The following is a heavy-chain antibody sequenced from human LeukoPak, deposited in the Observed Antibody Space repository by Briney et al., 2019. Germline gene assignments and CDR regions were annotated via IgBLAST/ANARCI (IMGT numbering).Heavy chain of an antibody. CDR3: ARVSGYYDSSGHLEGAFDI. D-gene: IGHD3-22*01. CDR1: GFTFSSYA. V-gene: IGHV3-30*01. Sequence: GGSLRLSCAASGFTFSSYAMHWVRQAPGKGLEWVAVISYDGSNKYYADSVKGRFTISRDNSKNTLYLQMNSLRAEDTAVYYCARVSGYYDSSGHLEGAFDIWGQGTMVTVSS. J-gene: IGHJ3*02. CDR2: ISYDGSNK.